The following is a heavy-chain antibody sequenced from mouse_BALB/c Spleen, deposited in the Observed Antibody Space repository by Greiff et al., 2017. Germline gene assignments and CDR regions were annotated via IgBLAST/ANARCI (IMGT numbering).Heavy chain of an antibody. Sequence: EVKLVESGGGLVKPGGSLKLSCAASGFTFSDYYMYWVRQTPEKRLEWVATISDGGSYTYYPDSVKGRFTISRDNAKNNLYLQMSSLKSEDTAMYYCARALGRPSFLPYWGQGTLVTVSA. CDR3: ARALGRPSFLPY. V-gene: IGHV5-4*02. CDR1: GFTFSDYY. J-gene: IGHJ3*01. CDR2: ISDGGSYT. D-gene: IGHD4-1*01.